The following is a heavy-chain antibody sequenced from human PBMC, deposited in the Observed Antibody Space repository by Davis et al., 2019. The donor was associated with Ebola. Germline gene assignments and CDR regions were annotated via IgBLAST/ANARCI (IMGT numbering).Heavy chain of an antibody. CDR2: IIPILGIA. V-gene: IGHV1-69*04. CDR1: PFTFLPYA. J-gene: IGHJ4*02. CDR3: ARDGALVGAPDY. D-gene: IGHD1-26*01. Sequence: SVKVSCNSSPFTFLPYAISWVRQAPGQGLEWMGRIIPILGIANYAQKFQGRVTITADKSTSTAYMELSSLRSEDTAVYYCARDGALVGAPDYWGQGTLVTVSS.